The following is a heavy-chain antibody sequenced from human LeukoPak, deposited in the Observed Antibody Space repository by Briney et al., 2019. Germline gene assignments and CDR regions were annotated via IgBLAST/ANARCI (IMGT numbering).Heavy chain of an antibody. D-gene: IGHD1-7*01. CDR3: ARDWDYRVDY. Sequence: GASVKVSCKASGYTFTSYYMHWVRQAPGQGLEWVGWINVKSGHTNYAQNFQGRVTLTTDTSTNTAYMELRSLRSDDTALYYCARDWDYRVDYWGQGTLVTVSS. CDR1: GYTFTSYY. J-gene: IGHJ4*02. V-gene: IGHV1-18*04. CDR2: INVKSGHT.